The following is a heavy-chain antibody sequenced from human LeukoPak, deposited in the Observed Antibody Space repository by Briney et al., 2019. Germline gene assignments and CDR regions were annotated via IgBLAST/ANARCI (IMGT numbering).Heavy chain of an antibody. CDR2: IYYSGST. Sequence: SETLSLTCTVSGGSIGSYYWSWVRQPPGKGLEWIGYIYYSGSTNYNPSLKSRVTISVDTSKNQFSLKLSSVTAADTAVYYCARTLYSSGWYYFDYWGQGTLVTVSS. CDR3: ARTLYSSGWYYFDY. J-gene: IGHJ4*02. V-gene: IGHV4-59*01. CDR1: GGSIGSYY. D-gene: IGHD6-19*01.